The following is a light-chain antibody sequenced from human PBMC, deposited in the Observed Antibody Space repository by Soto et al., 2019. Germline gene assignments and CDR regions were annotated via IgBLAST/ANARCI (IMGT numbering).Light chain of an antibody. CDR1: QGIGGW. CDR3: QQANSFPLT. Sequence: DIQMTQSPSSVSASVGDTVTIPCRASQGIGGWLAWYKQKPGKAPKLVIYAASSLQSGVPSRFRGSGSGTDFTLTISSLKPEDFETYYCQQANSFPLTFGGGTKVDIK. V-gene: IGKV1-12*01. CDR2: AAS. J-gene: IGKJ4*01.